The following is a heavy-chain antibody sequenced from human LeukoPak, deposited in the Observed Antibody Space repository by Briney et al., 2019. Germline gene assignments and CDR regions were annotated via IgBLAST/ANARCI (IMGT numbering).Heavy chain of an antibody. D-gene: IGHD6-19*01. J-gene: IGHJ4*02. CDR3: ARDRRAVAVYFDY. V-gene: IGHV3-30*03. CDR1: GITLSSYG. CDR2: ISYDGSIQ. Sequence: GGSLRLSCAASGITLSSYGMHWVRQAPGKGLEWVAVISYDGSIQYYADSVKGRFAFSRDNSKNTLYLQMNSLRPEDTAVYYCARDRRAVAVYFDYWGQGTLVTVSS.